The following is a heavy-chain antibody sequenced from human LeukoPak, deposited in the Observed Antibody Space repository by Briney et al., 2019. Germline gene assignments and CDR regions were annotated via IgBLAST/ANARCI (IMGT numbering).Heavy chain of an antibody. Sequence: PGRSLRLSCAASGFTFSSYAMHWVRQAPGKGLEWVAVISYDGSNKYYADSVKGRFTISRDNSKNTLYLQMNSLRAEDTAVYYCAREEDIVAANGDLRDYWGQGTLVTVSS. CDR3: AREEDIVAANGDLRDY. D-gene: IGHD5-12*01. CDR1: GFTFSSYA. CDR2: ISYDGSNK. J-gene: IGHJ4*02. V-gene: IGHV3-30*14.